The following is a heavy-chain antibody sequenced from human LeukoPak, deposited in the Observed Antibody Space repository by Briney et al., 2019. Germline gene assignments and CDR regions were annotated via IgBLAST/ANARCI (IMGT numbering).Heavy chain of an antibody. CDR1: GFTFSYVY. V-gene: IGHV3-11*04. CDR2: ISGSGTNI. Sequence: GGSPRLSCAASGFTFSYVYMTWIRQAPGKGLEWVSYISGSGTNIFYADSVKGRFTISRDNAKNSLYLQMNSLRAEDTAVYYCARKALVFRGTIIIPDAFDIWGQGTLVTVSS. J-gene: IGHJ3*02. CDR3: ARKALVFRGTIIIPDAFDI. D-gene: IGHD3-3*01.